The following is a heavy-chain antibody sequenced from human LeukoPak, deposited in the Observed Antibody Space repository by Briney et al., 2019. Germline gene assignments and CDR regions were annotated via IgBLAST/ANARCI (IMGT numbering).Heavy chain of an antibody. D-gene: IGHD1-26*01. J-gene: IGHJ5*02. CDR1: GFTFSSYE. CDR3: ARGADIVGAANWFDP. CDR2: IKQDGSEK. V-gene: IGHV3-7*01. Sequence: GGSLRLSCAASGFTFSSYEMNWVRQAPGKGLEWVANIKQDGSEKYYVDSVKGRFTISRDNAKNSLYLQMNSLRAEDTAVYYCARGADIVGAANWFDPWGQGTLVTVSS.